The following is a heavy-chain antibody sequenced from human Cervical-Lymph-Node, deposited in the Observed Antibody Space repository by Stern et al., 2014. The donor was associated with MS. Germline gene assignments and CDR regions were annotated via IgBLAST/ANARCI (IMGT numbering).Heavy chain of an antibody. J-gene: IGHJ5*02. CDR3: ARDGRRFDP. CDR1: GDSLTSGGYY. Sequence: QVQLVESGPGLVKPSQTLSLTCNVTGDSLTSGGYYWSWLRPRPGKGLGWMGSIYYPGTTYYPPSFKSRVTISVDTSKNQFSLNLSSVTAADTAVYYCARDGRRFDPWGQGILVTVSS. V-gene: IGHV4-31*03. CDR2: IYYPGTT. D-gene: IGHD1-26*01.